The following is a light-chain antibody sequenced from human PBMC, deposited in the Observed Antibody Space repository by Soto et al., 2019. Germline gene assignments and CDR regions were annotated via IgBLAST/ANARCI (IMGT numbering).Light chain of an antibody. CDR1: SSDVGGYNY. CDR3: NSYTSSSTDVTDVV. CDR2: EVS. J-gene: IGLJ2*01. V-gene: IGLV2-14*01. Sequence: QSVLTQPASVSGSPGQSITISCTGTSSDVGGYNYVSWYQQHPGKAPKLMIYEVSNRPSGVSNRFSGSKSGNTASLTISGLQPEVEADYYCNSYTSSSTDVTDVVFGGGTKLTVL.